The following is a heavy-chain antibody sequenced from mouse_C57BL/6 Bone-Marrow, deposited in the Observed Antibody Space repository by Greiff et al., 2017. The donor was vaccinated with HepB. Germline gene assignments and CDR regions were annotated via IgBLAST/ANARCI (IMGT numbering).Heavy chain of an antibody. D-gene: IGHD1-1*01. CDR2: IWTGGGT. CDR1: GFSLTSYA. J-gene: IGHJ2*01. Sequence: VQLQESGPGLVAPSQSLSITCTVSGFSLTSYAISWVRQPPGKGLEWLGVIWTGGGTNYNSALKSRLSISKDNSKSQVFLKMNSLQTDDTARYYCARNHPYYYGSSYFDYWGQGTTLTVSS. CDR3: ARNHPYYYGSSYFDY. V-gene: IGHV2-9-1*01.